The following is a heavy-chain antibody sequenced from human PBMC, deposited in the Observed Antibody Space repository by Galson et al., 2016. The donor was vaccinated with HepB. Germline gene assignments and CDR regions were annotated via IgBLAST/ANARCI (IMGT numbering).Heavy chain of an antibody. V-gene: IGHV3-23*01. CDR3: AKGTRHVATVYFYFDY. CDR2: ISNSGVST. Sequence: SLRLSCAASGFTFSGYAMTWVRQAPGKGLEWVSAISNSGVSTYYADSVQGRFTISRDNSRNTLYLQMNSLRPEDTAVYYCAKGTRHVATVYFYFDYWGQGALVTVSS. D-gene: IGHD6-13*01. J-gene: IGHJ4*02. CDR1: GFTFSGYA.